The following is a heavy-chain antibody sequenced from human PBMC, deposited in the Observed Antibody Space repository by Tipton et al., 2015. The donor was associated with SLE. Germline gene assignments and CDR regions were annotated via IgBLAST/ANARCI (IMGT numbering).Heavy chain of an antibody. CDR1: GGSISRYY. Sequence: LRLSCSVSGGSISRYYWSWIRQPAGKALEWIGYISYSGSTYYNPSLKSRVTILVDTSKNEVSLELRSVTGADTAVYYCARDRYGSSWYYFDSWGQGTVVSVPS. J-gene: IGHJ4*02. V-gene: IGHV4-59*01. CDR3: ARDRYGSSWYYFDS. CDR2: ISYSGST. D-gene: IGHD6-13*01.